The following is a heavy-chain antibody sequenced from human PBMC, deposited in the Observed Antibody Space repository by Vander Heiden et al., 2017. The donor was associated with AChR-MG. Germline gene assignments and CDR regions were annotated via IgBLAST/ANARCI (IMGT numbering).Heavy chain of an antibody. CDR1: GFSLTPSVEN. CDR3: AHSLYGPRNNWFDP. V-gene: IGHV2-5*02. D-gene: IGHD2-8*01. J-gene: IGHJ5*02. CDR2: VDWDDDK. Sequence: QITLTESGPTTVKSTQTLTLTCSFSGFSLTPSVENVAWTRQPPGKAREWLGIVDWDDDKRYSPSLKNRVTSTTDTSKKQVILTMTNVDPVDTATYYCAHSLYGPRNNWFDPWGPGILVTVSS.